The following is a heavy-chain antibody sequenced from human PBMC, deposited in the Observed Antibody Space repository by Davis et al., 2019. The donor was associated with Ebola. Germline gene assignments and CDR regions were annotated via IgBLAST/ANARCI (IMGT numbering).Heavy chain of an antibody. V-gene: IGHV3-9*01. CDR3: AREGRYCSGGSCYKDLDY. Sequence: GESLRLSCAGSGFAFGDYAMHWVRQAPGKGLEWVSGISCNSDSIVYADSVKGRFTISRDNAKNTLYLQMNSLRAEDTAVYYCAREGRYCSGGSCYKDLDYWGQGTLVTVSS. CDR2: ISCNSDSI. J-gene: IGHJ4*02. CDR1: GFAFGDYA. D-gene: IGHD2-15*01.